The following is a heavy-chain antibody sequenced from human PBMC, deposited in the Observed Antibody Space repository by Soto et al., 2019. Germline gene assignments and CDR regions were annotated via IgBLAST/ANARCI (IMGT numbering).Heavy chain of an antibody. D-gene: IGHD4-17*01. CDR3: ARSTDYGTYYFDY. Sequence: QVTLKESGPFLVKPTETLTLTCTVSGFSLSNARMGVSWILQPQGKSLEWLAHIFSNDEKSYSTSLKSRLTISKDTSKSQVVLTMTNMDPVDTATYYCARSTDYGTYYFDYWGQGPLVTVSS. J-gene: IGHJ4*02. V-gene: IGHV2-26*01. CDR1: GFSLSNARMG. CDR2: IFSNDEK.